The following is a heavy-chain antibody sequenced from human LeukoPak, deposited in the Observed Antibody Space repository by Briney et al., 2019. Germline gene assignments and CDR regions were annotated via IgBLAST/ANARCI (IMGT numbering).Heavy chain of an antibody. Sequence: SETLSLTCTVSGGSINSYYWTWIRQPPGKGLEWIGYIYTSGSSNYNPSLRSRVTISVDTSKNQFSLRLTSVTAADTAVYYCARWEGNGFDPWGQGTLVTVSS. CDR3: ARWEGNGFDP. CDR2: IYTSGSS. CDR1: GGSINSYY. J-gene: IGHJ5*01. V-gene: IGHV4-4*09. D-gene: IGHD1-26*01.